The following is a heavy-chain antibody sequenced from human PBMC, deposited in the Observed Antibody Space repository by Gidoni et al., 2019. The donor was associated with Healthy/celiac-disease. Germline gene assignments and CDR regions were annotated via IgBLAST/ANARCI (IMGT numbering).Heavy chain of an antibody. Sequence: EVQLLESVGGLVQPGGSLRLSCAASGFTFSSYAMSWVRQAPGKGMEWVSAMSGSGGSTYYADSVKGRFTISRDNSKNTLYMKMNSLRAEDTAVYYCAKEGYSSGWYYGDAFDIWGQGTMVTVSS. CDR3: AKEGYSSGWYYGDAFDI. CDR1: GFTFSSYA. D-gene: IGHD6-19*01. J-gene: IGHJ3*02. CDR2: MSGSGGST. V-gene: IGHV3-23*01.